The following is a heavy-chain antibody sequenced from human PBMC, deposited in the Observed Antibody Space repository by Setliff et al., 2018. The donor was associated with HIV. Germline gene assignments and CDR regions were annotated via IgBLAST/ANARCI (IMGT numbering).Heavy chain of an antibody. CDR3: ARHGYCTGTSCYPTRVDY. V-gene: IGHV5-51*01. CDR1: GYTFTDYW. D-gene: IGHD2-2*03. J-gene: IGHJ4*02. Sequence: PGESLKISCEASGYTFTDYWVGWVRQMPGKGLEWMGIIYPSDSETKYSPSFQGHVTISADKSITTAYLHWNSLQASDTATYYCARHGYCTGTSCYPTRVDYWGQGTLVTVPQ. CDR2: IYPSDSET.